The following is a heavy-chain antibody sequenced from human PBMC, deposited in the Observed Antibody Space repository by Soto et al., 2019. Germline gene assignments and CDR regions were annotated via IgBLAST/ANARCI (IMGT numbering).Heavy chain of an antibody. V-gene: IGHV6-1*01. CDR1: GDSVSNNGST. CDR2: AYYRSRWHY. D-gene: IGHD1-26*01. Sequence: SQTLSLTFAICGDSVSNNGSTWNCISQPPSRGLEWLGRAYYRSRWHYDYATSVRSRITINPDTSKNQFSLQLSSVTPEDTAVYYCARDPPDFNSGFDSWGQGSLVTVSS. J-gene: IGHJ4*02. CDR3: ARDPPDFNSGFDS.